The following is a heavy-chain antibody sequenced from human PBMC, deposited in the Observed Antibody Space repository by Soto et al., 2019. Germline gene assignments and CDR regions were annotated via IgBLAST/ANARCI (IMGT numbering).Heavy chain of an antibody. J-gene: IGHJ4*02. Sequence: ASGKVSCKASGYTFTSYGISWVRQAPGQGLEWMGWISAYNGNTNYAQKLQGRVTMTRDTSTSTAYMELRSLRSDDTAVYYCARSQYYDFWSGSPGRLEIFDYWGQGTLVTVSS. D-gene: IGHD3-3*01. V-gene: IGHV1-18*04. CDR2: ISAYNGNT. CDR1: GYTFTSYG. CDR3: ARSQYYDFWSGSPGRLEIFDY.